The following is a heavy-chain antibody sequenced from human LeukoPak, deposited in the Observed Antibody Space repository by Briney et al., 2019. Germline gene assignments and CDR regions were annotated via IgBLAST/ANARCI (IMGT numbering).Heavy chain of an antibody. CDR1: GGSISSYY. Sequence: SETLSLTCTVSGGSISSYYWSWIRQPPGKGLEWIGYIYYSGSTNYNPSLKSRVTISVDTSKNQFSLKLGSVTAADTAVYYCARGATYDFWSGYGYYYMDVWGKGTTVTVSS. J-gene: IGHJ6*03. CDR3: ARGATYDFWSGYGYYYMDV. D-gene: IGHD3-3*01. V-gene: IGHV4-59*01. CDR2: IYYSGST.